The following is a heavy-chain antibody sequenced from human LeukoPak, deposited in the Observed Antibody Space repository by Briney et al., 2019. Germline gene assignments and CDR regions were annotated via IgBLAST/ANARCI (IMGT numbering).Heavy chain of an antibody. CDR1: GFTVSSNY. CDR3: ARAGQQLVHDY. Sequence: GGSLRLSCAASGFTVSSNYMSWVRQAPGKGLEWVSSISDSSSYKYYADSVKGRFTISRDNAKNSLYLQMNSLRAEDTAVYYCARAGQQLVHDYWGQGTLVTVSS. J-gene: IGHJ4*02. D-gene: IGHD6-13*01. CDR2: ISDSSSYK. V-gene: IGHV3-21*01.